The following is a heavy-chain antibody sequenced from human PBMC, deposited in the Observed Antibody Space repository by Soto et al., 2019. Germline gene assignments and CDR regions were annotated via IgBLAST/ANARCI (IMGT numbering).Heavy chain of an antibody. CDR2: ISYDGSNK. J-gene: IGHJ4*02. D-gene: IGHD3-22*01. V-gene: IGHV3-30*04. CDR1: GFTFSSYA. CDR3: ARDSITMIVEPSFSGGGIDY. Sequence: GGSLRLSCAASGFTFSSYAMHWVRQAPGKGLEWVAVISYDGSNKYYADSVKGRFTISRDNSKNTLYLQMNSLRAEDAAVYYCARDSITMIVEPSFSGGGIDYWGQGTLVTVSS.